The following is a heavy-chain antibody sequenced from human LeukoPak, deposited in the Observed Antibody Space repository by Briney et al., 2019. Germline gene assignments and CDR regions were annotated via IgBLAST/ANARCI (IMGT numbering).Heavy chain of an antibody. CDR1: GGSFSSYY. V-gene: IGHV4-34*01. D-gene: IGHD6-13*01. CDR3: AREREYSSSWFPAYYFDY. Sequence: SEALSLTCAVYGGSFSSYYWSWIRQPPGKGLEWIGEINHSGSTNYNPSLKSRVTISVDTSKNQFSLKLSSVTAADTAVYYCAREREYSSSWFPAYYFDYWGQGTLVTVSS. CDR2: INHSGST. J-gene: IGHJ4*02.